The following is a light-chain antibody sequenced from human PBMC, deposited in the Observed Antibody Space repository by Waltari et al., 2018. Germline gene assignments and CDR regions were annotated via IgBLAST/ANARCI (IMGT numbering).Light chain of an antibody. CDR1: HSIGRS. Sequence: EIMLTQSPGTLPLSPGERATLTCRTSHSIGRSLAWYPQKPGQAPRRLIYGASSRATDIPDRFSGSGYGTDFSLTINRLEPEDSALYYCQHYVRLPVTFGQGTKVEIK. CDR2: GAS. V-gene: IGKV3-20*01. J-gene: IGKJ1*01. CDR3: QHYVRLPVT.